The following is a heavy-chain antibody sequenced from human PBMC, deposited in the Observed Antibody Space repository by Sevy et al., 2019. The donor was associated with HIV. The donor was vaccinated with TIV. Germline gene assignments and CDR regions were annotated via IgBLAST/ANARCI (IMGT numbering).Heavy chain of an antibody. CDR3: TRGAHSLDY. Sequence: SQTLSLTCVISGDSVSSNRAAWNWIRQSPSRGLEWLGRTYYRSKWYTDYAVSVKSRITINPDTSKNQVSLQLNSVTPEDTAVYCGTRGAHSLDYWGQGTLVTVSS. V-gene: IGHV6-1*01. D-gene: IGHD2-15*01. J-gene: IGHJ4*02. CDR1: GDSVSSNRAA. CDR2: TYYRSKWYT.